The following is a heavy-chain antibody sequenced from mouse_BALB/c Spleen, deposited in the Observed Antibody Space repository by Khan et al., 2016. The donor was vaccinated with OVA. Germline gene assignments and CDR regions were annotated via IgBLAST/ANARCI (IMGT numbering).Heavy chain of an antibody. J-gene: IGHJ1*01. V-gene: IGHV9-2-1*01. CDR3: AGRKHWYFDV. CDR1: GYTFTDYS. Sequence: QVQLQQSGPELKRPGETVKISCMASGYTFTDYSMHWVKQAPGKGLKWMGWINTETGEPTYADDFKGRFAFSLETSASTAYLQNNNLKNEEAVTCFCAGRKHWYFDVWGAGTTVTVSS. CDR2: INTETGEP.